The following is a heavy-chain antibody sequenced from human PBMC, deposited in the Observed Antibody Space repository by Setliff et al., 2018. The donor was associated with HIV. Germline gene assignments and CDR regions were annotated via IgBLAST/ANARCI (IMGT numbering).Heavy chain of an antibody. J-gene: IGHJ4*02. V-gene: IGHV1-69*10. D-gene: IGHD6-13*01. CDR1: GGPFSSYA. Sequence: PSVKVSCKASGGPFSSYAISWVRQAPGQGLEWLGGIIPNIGVANYAQKFQGRVTITADESTSTAYMQLSSLRSEDTAVYYCASMASSSSWYGTANYWGQGTLVTVSS. CDR3: ASMASSSSWYGTANY. CDR2: IIPNIGVA.